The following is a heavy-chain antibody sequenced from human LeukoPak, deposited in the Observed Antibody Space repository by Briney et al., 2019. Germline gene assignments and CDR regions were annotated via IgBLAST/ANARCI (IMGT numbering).Heavy chain of an antibody. CDR3: ARDLSGRYAFDI. J-gene: IGHJ3*02. CDR1: GFTFSTYA. V-gene: IGHV3-23*01. Sequence: GGSLRLSCAASGFTFSTYAMSWVRQAPGKGLEWVSAISGSGGSTYYADSVKGRFTISRGNSKNTLYLQMNSLRDEDTAVYYCARDLSGRYAFDIWGQGTMVTVSS. CDR2: ISGSGGST. D-gene: IGHD3-10*01.